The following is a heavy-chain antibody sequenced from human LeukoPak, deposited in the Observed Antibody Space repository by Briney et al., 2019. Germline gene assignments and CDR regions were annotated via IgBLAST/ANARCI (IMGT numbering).Heavy chain of an antibody. CDR1: GYSFSSYW. Sequence: GESLKISCQGSGYSFSSYWIGWVRQMPGKGLEWMGIIYPGDSDTRYSPSFQGQVAISADKSISTAYLQWSSLKASDTAMYYCARLKPYCSGGSCYLHEFDYWGQGTLVTVSS. CDR3: ARLKPYCSGGSCYLHEFDY. V-gene: IGHV5-51*01. D-gene: IGHD2-15*01. CDR2: IYPGDSDT. J-gene: IGHJ4*02.